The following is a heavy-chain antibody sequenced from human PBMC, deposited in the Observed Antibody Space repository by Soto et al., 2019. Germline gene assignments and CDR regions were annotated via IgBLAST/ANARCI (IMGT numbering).Heavy chain of an antibody. J-gene: IGHJ6*02. CDR2: ISSSSSTI. V-gene: IGHV3-48*02. CDR3: ARDHECYYYYGMDV. Sequence: EVQLVESGGGLVQPGGSLRLSCATSGFTFSSYSMNWVRQAPGKGLEWVSYISSSSSTIYYADSVKGRFTISRDNAKNSLYLQMNSLRDEDTAVYYCARDHECYYYYGMDVWGQGTTVTVSS. D-gene: IGHD3-3*01. CDR1: GFTFSSYS.